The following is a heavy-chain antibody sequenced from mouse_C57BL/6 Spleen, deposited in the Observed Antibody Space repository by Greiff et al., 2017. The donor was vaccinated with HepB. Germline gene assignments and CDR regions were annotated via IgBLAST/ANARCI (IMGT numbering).Heavy chain of an antibody. J-gene: IGHJ3*01. CDR2: IDPETGGT. CDR3: TRSRDGYYVAY. Sequence: VKLVESGAELVRPGASVTLSCKASGYTFTDYEMHWVKQTPVHGLEWIGAIDPETGGTAYNQKFKGKAILTADKSSSTAYMELRSLTSEDSAVYYCTRSRDGYYVAYWGQGTLVTVSA. CDR1: GYTFTDYE. D-gene: IGHD2-3*01. V-gene: IGHV1-15*01.